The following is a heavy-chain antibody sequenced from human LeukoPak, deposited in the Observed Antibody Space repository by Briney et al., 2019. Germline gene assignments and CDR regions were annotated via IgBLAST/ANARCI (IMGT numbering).Heavy chain of an antibody. J-gene: IGHJ4*02. CDR2: FAGSDTTK. V-gene: IGHV3-48*03. D-gene: IGHD3-22*01. CDR1: GFDFGAYE. Sequence: GGSLRLTCATSGFDFGAYEMNWVRQAPGKGLEWVAYFAGSDTTKYYADSVRDRLIISRDNAKKSLYLQMNSLRAEDTALYYCTTLGYHLDSWGQGTLVTVSS. CDR3: TTLGYHLDS.